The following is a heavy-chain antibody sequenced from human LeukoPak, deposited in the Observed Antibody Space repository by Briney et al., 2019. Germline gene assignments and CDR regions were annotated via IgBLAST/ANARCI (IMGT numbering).Heavy chain of an antibody. D-gene: IGHD3-9*01. V-gene: IGHV1-46*01. Sequence: ASVKVSRKASGYTFTSYYMHWVRQAPGQGLEWMGIINPSGGSTSYAQKFQGRVTMTRDTSTSTVYMELSSLRSEDTAVYYCARSRSLRYFDWLLSYWGQGTLVTVSS. J-gene: IGHJ4*02. CDR3: ARSRSLRYFDWLLSY. CDR1: GYTFTSYY. CDR2: INPSGGST.